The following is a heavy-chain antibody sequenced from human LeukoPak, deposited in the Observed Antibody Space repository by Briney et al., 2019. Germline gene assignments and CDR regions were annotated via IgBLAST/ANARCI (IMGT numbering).Heavy chain of an antibody. CDR3: ARELQSYYDSSGYHLGGYYYYYYYMDV. Sequence: SETLSLTCTVSGGSISSSIYYWGWIRQPPGKGLEWIGSIYYSGSTYYNPSLKSRVTISVDTSKNQFSLKLSSVTAADTAVYYCARELQSYYDSSGYHLGGYYYYYYYMDVWGKGTTVTVSS. J-gene: IGHJ6*03. CDR1: GGSISSSIYY. D-gene: IGHD3-22*01. V-gene: IGHV4-39*07. CDR2: IYYSGST.